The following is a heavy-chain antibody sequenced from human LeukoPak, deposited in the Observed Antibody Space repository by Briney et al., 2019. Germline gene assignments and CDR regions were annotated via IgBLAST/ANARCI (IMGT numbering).Heavy chain of an antibody. J-gene: IGHJ5*02. V-gene: IGHV3-30-3*01. CDR3: ARDRGCSGGSCYSYWFDP. CDR2: VSYDGGSK. Sequence: PGGSLRLSCAASGFAFSSYAMHWVRQGPGKGLEWVALVSYDGGSKYYADSVKGRITISRDNSKNTLHLQMNSLRTEDTAVYYCARDRGCSGGSCYSYWFDPWGQGTLVTVSS. D-gene: IGHD2-15*01. CDR1: GFAFSSYA.